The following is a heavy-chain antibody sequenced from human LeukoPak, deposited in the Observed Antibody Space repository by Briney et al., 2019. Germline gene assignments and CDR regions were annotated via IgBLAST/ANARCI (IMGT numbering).Heavy chain of an antibody. Sequence: GSLRLSCAASGFTFSSYSMNWVRQAPGKGLEWIGETHHNGNTNYNPSLKSRISISVDTSKNHFSLRLSSVTAADTAIYYCATFGLVVLSPYDGFDIWGQGTMVTVSS. V-gene: IGHV4-34*08. CDR3: ATFGLVVLSPYDGFDI. CDR1: GFTFSSYS. CDR2: THHNGNT. D-gene: IGHD2-2*01. J-gene: IGHJ3*02.